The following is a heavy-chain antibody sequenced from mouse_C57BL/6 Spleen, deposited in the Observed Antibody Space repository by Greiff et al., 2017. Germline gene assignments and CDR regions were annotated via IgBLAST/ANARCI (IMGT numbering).Heavy chain of an antibody. CDR3: TRHSMDY. J-gene: IGHJ4*01. Sequence: VKLMESGAELVRPGASVTLSCKASGYTFTDYEMHWVKQTPVHGLEWIGAIDPETGGTAYNQKFKGKAILTADKSSSTAYMELRSLTSEDSAVYYCTRHSMDYWGQGTSVTVSS. CDR2: IDPETGGT. V-gene: IGHV1-15*01. CDR1: GYTFTDYE.